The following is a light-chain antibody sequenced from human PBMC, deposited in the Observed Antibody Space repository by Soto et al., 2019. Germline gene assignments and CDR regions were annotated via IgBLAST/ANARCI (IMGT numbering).Light chain of an antibody. CDR2: AAS. J-gene: IGKJ2*01. Sequence: DIQMTQSPSSLSASVGDRVTIACRARQTITGYLNWYQQKPGKAPKLLIYAASTLQSGVPSRFSGSGSGTDFTLTISSLQPEDFATYYCQQSHGIPYTFGQGTKLEIK. CDR1: QTITGY. CDR3: QQSHGIPYT. V-gene: IGKV1-39*01.